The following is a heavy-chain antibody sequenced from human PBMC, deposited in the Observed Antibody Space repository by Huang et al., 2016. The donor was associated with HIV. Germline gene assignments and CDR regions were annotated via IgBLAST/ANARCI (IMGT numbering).Heavy chain of an antibody. CDR1: GFSISSYW. J-gene: IGHJ4*02. CDR2: INRDGSST. V-gene: IGHV3-74*01. Sequence: EVQLVEPGGGLVQPGGSLRLSCAASGFSISSYWMHWVRQAPGKGLVWVSRINRDGSSTSYADSVQGRFTISRDNAKNTLYLQMNSLRAEDTAVYYCARDPRIQSWLNFFDYWGQGTLVSVSS. CDR3: ARDPRIQSWLNFFDY. D-gene: IGHD3-22*01.